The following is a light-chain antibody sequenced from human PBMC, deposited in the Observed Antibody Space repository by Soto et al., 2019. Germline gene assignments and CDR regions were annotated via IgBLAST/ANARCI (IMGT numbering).Light chain of an antibody. CDR2: LEAGGSY. J-gene: IGLJ2*01. CDR3: ETWDSNILV. Sequence: QSVLTQSSSASASLGSSVKLTCTLSSGHSSYIIAWHQQQPGKAPRYLMKLEAGGSYNKGSGVPDRFSGSSSGADRYLTISNLQFEDEADYYGETWDSNILVFGGGTKLTVL. V-gene: IGLV4-60*02. CDR1: SGHSSYI.